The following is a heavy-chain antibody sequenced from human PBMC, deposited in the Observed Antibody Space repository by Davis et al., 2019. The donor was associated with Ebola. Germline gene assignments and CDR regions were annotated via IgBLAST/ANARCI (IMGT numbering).Heavy chain of an antibody. CDR1: GFTFSSYS. CDR2: ISSSSSYI. D-gene: IGHD6-19*01. CDR3: ASLIAVAGITFYWYFDL. Sequence: GRSLRPSCAASGFTFSSYSMNWVRQAPGKGLEWVSSISSSSSYIYYADSVKGRFTISRDNAKNSLYLQMNSLRAEDTAVYYCASLIAVAGITFYWYFDLWGRGTLVTVSS. J-gene: IGHJ2*01. V-gene: IGHV3-21*01.